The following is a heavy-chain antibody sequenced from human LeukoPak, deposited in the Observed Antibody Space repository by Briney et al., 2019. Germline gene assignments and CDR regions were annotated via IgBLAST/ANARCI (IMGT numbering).Heavy chain of an antibody. J-gene: IGHJ3*02. V-gene: IGHV4-4*02. CDR1: GGSISSTNW. CDR2: IYHSGST. D-gene: IGHD6-19*01. CDR3: VANGWYALDI. Sequence: SETLSLTCAVSGGSISSTNWWSWVRQSPGKGLEWIGEIYHSGSTNYKPSLRSRVTISVDKSENQFSLNLSSVTAADTAVYYCVANGWYALDIWGQGTMVTVSS.